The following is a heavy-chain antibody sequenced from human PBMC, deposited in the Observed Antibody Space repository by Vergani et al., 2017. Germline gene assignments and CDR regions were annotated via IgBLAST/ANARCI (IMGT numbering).Heavy chain of an antibody. CDR2: IWYDGSNK. V-gene: IGHV3-33*01. CDR1: GFTFSNYG. Sequence: QVQLVESGGGVVQPGRSLRLSCAGSGFTFSNYGIHWVRPAPGKGLEWVAVIWYDGSNKYYADSVKGRFSVSRDNSKNTVYLQMNSLRAEDTAVYYCAANFDFWGQGTLVTVSS. J-gene: IGHJ4*02. CDR3: AANFDF. D-gene: IGHD4/OR15-4a*01.